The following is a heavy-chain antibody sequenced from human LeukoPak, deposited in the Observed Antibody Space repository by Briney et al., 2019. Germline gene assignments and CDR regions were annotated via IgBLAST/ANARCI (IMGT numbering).Heavy chain of an antibody. Sequence: GGSLRLSCAASGFTFSSYGMHWVRQAPGKGLEWVAVISYDGSNKYYADSVKGRFTISRDNSKKTLYLQMNSLRAEDTAVYYCAKDMSRYFDWLLGPLDAFDIWGQGTMVTVSS. CDR3: AKDMSRYFDWLLGPLDAFDI. J-gene: IGHJ3*02. D-gene: IGHD3-9*01. V-gene: IGHV3-30*18. CDR1: GFTFSSYG. CDR2: ISYDGSNK.